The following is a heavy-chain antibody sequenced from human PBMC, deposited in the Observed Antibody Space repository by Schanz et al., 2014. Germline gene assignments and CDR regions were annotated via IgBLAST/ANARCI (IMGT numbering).Heavy chain of an antibody. D-gene: IGHD1-26*01. V-gene: IGHV4-31*03. Sequence: QVQLQESGPGLVKPSQTLSLTCTVSGASISSGGYYWDWIRLLPGKGLEWIGYISYSGSTSFNPSLKSRLTMSVDTSKNQFSLNLNSLTAADTAVYYCARVPEPGWFDPWGQGTLVNGSS. J-gene: IGHJ5*02. CDR3: ARVPEPGWFDP. CDR2: ISYSGST. CDR1: GASISSGGYY.